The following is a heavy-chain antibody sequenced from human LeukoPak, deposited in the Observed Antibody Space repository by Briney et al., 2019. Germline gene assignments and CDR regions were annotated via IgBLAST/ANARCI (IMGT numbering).Heavy chain of an antibody. CDR1: GFTFSSYS. CDR3: ARDRYCSSTSCEEKYYYYGMDV. J-gene: IGHJ6*02. Sequence: GGSLSLSCAASGFTFSSYSMIWVRQAPGKGLEWVSYISSSTIYYADSVKGRFTISRDNAKNSLYLQMNSLRAEDTAVYYCARDRYCSSTSCEEKYYYYGMDVWGQGPTVTVPS. V-gene: IGHV3-48*01. D-gene: IGHD2-2*01. CDR2: ISSSTI.